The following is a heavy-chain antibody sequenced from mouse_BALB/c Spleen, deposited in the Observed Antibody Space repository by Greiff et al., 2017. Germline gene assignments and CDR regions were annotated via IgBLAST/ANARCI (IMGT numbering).Heavy chain of an antibody. CDR3: ARYDYYYGSSPWFAY. CDR2: INPSTGYT. Sequence: QVQLQQSGAELAKPGASVKMSCKASGYTFTSYWMHWVKQRPGQGLEWIGYINPSTGYTEYNQKFKDKATLTADKSSSTAYMQLSSLTSEDSAVYYCARYDYYYGSSPWFAYWGQGTLVTVSA. V-gene: IGHV1-7*01. CDR1: GYTFTSYW. J-gene: IGHJ3*01. D-gene: IGHD1-1*01.